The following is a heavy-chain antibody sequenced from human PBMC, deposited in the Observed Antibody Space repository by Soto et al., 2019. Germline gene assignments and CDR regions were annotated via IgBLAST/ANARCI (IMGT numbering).Heavy chain of an antibody. CDR1: GFTFSSYG. CDR2: ISYDGSNK. D-gene: IGHD3-22*01. CDR3: ASTNYYDSNPQGHAFDI. J-gene: IGHJ3*02. Sequence: PGGSLRLSCAASGFTFSSYGMHWFRQAPGKGLEWVAVISYDGSNKYYADSVKGRFTISRDNSKNTLYLQMNSLRAEDTAVYYCASTNYYDSNPQGHAFDIWGQGTMVTVSS. V-gene: IGHV3-30*03.